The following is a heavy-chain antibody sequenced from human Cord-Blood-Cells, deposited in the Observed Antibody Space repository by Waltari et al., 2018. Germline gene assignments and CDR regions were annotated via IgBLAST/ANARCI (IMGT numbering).Heavy chain of an antibody. J-gene: IGHJ4*02. CDR1: GFTFSTAW. D-gene: IGHD1-26*01. Sequence: EVQLVQSGGGLVKSGGSLRLSSAAYGFTFSTAWMTWVRQAPGKGLEWVGRTKSKTDGGTTDYAAPVKGRFTISRDDSKNTLYLQMNSLKTEDTAVYYCTTYFSSGSYYFDYWGQGTLVTVSS. CDR2: TKSKTDGGTT. CDR3: TTYFSSGSYYFDY. V-gene: IGHV3-15*01.